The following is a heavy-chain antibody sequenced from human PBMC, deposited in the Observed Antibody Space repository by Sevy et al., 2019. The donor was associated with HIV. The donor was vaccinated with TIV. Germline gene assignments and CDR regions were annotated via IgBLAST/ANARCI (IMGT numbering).Heavy chain of an antibody. Sequence: GGSLRLSCAASGFTFISYSMNWVRQAPGKGLEWVASIGSTGDYIYYADSMKSRFTISRDNAKKSLYRQMKSLRAEDTAAYYSAGDMSYYDTIGNADWYFDLWGRGTLVTVSS. J-gene: IGHJ2*01. CDR3: AGDMSYYDTIGNADWYFDL. D-gene: IGHD3-10*01. CDR2: IGSTGDYI. CDR1: GFTFISYS. V-gene: IGHV3-21*01.